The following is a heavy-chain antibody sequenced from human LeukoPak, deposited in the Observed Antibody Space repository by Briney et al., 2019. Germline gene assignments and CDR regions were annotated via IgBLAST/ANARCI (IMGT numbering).Heavy chain of an antibody. CDR3: ARGRKGSNY. V-gene: IGHV4-34*01. J-gene: IGHJ4*02. Sequence: PSETLSLTCAVYGVSFSGYYWSWIRQPPGKGLEWIGEINHSGSTNYNPSLKSRVTISVDTSKNQFSLELSSVTAADTAVYYCARGRKGSNYWGQGTLVTVSS. CDR2: INHSGST. CDR1: GVSFSGYY.